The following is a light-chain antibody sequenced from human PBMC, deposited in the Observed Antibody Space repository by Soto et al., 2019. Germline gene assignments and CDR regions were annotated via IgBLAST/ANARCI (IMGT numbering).Light chain of an antibody. CDR3: HQYGSASSWT. J-gene: IGKJ1*01. Sequence: EIVLYQSPRTLSLSPGERATLSCRAIQNVADSYLAGYQQKRGQAPRLLIYGASTRATGIPDRFSGSGSETDFTLTITRREPEDFAVYFCHQYGSASSWTFGQGTKVDIK. CDR2: GAS. V-gene: IGKV3-20*01. CDR1: QNVADSY.